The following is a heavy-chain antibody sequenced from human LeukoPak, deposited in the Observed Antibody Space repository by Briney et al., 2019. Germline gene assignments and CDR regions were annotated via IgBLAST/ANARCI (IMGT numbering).Heavy chain of an antibody. V-gene: IGHV3-7*04. CDR3: ARESRSSHDSGSYSPFDI. D-gene: IGHD3-10*01. CDR1: GFIFSGYW. J-gene: IGHJ3*02. Sequence: GGPLRLSCAASGFIFSGYWMSWVRQPAGKGLEWVANINQGENEKYYLDSVKGRFTISRDNAKNSLYLEMNSLRAEDTAVYYCARESRSSHDSGSYSPFDIWGRGTMVTVSS. CDR2: INQGENEK.